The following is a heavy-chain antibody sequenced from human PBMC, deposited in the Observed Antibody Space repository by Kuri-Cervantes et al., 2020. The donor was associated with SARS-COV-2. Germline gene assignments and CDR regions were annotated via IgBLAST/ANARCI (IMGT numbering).Heavy chain of an antibody. CDR1: GFSLSRYT. CDR3: ARDLRLGKSLDH. CDR2: ISGSGSYI. Sequence: GGSLRLSCAASGFSLSRYTMNWVRQAPGKALEWVSSISGSGSYIYYADSVKGRFTISKESGENSLYLHMNSLRAEDTAVYYCARDLRLGKSLDHWGQGTLVTVSS. V-gene: IGHV3-21*01. J-gene: IGHJ5*02. D-gene: IGHD7-27*01.